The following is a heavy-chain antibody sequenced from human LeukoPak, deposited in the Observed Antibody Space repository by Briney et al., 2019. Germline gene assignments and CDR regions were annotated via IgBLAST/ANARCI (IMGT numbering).Heavy chain of an antibody. Sequence: SETLSLTCAVYGGSLSGYYWSWIRQPPGEGLEWIGEINHSGSTNYNPSLKSRVTISVDTSKNQFSLKLSSVTAADTAVYYCARGIGYSSSWYRRNWFDPWGQGTLVTVSS. V-gene: IGHV4-34*01. J-gene: IGHJ5*02. CDR3: ARGIGYSSSWYRRNWFDP. CDR1: GGSLSGYY. CDR2: INHSGST. D-gene: IGHD6-13*01.